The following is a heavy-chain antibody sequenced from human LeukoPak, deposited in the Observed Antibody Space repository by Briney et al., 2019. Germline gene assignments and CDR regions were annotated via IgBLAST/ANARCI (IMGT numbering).Heavy chain of an antibody. CDR2: INHSGST. CDR3: ARGRINVVKKPFDY. Sequence: PSETLSLTCAVYGGSFSGYYWSWIRQPPGKGLEWIGEINHSGSTNYNPSLESRITISVDTSKNQFSLKLSSVTAADTAVYYCARGRINVVKKPFDYWGQGTLVTVSS. CDR1: GGSFSGYY. D-gene: IGHD3-22*01. J-gene: IGHJ4*02. V-gene: IGHV4-34*01.